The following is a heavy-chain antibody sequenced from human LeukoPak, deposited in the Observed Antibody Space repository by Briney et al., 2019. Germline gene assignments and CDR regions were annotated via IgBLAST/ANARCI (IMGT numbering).Heavy chain of an antibody. V-gene: IGHV4-34*01. CDR1: GGSFSGYY. CDR2: INHSGST. J-gene: IGHJ6*02. Sequence: PSETLSLTCAVYGGSFSGYYWSWIRQPPGKGLEWIGEINHSGSTNYNPSLQSRVTISVDTSKNQFSLKLSSVTAADTAVYYCARRKDYIAAAGPQYYYGMDVWGQGTTVTVSS. D-gene: IGHD6-13*01. CDR3: ARRKDYIAAAGPQYYYGMDV.